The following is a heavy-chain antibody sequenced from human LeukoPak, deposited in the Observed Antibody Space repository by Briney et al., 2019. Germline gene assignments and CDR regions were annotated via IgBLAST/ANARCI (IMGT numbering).Heavy chain of an antibody. CDR1: GFTFSSYA. CDR2: ISGSGGST. V-gene: IGHV3-23*01. J-gene: IGHJ5*02. Sequence: GGSLRLSCAASGFTFSSYALSWVRQAPGKGLEWVSAISGSGGSTYYADSVKGRFTISRDNSKNTLYLQMNSLRAEDTAVHYCANPLWQQPEHNWFDPWGQGTLVTVSS. D-gene: IGHD6-13*01. CDR3: ANPLWQQPEHNWFDP.